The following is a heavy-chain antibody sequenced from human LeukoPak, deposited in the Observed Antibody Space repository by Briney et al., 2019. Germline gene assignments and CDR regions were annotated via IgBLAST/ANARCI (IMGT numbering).Heavy chain of an antibody. V-gene: IGHV4-34*01. J-gene: IGHJ4*02. CDR1: GGSFSGYY. D-gene: IGHD2-2*01. Sequence: SETLSLTCAVYGGSFSGYYWSWIRQPPGKGLEWIGEINHSGSTNYNPSLKSRVTISVDTSKNQFSLKLSSVTAADTAVYYCVVLVVPAANGDYWGQGTQVTVSS. CDR3: VVLVVPAANGDY. CDR2: INHSGST.